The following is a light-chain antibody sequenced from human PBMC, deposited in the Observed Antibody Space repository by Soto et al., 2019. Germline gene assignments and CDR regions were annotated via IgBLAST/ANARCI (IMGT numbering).Light chain of an antibody. CDR3: QQYNNWPFS. Sequence: EILMTQSPATLSVSPGERVTLSCRAGQGVTTNFAWYQQKSGQSPRLLIYDVSSRATGVPSRFSGTGSETDFTLTIRGLQSEDSAIYFCQQYNNWPFSFGQGTRLEIK. CDR1: QGVTTN. V-gene: IGKV3-15*01. J-gene: IGKJ5*01. CDR2: DVS.